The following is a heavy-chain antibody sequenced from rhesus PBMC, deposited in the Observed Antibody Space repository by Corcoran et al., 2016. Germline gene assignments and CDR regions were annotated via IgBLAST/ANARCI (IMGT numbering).Heavy chain of an antibody. V-gene: IGHV2-95*01. CDR1: GFSISTTGTG. D-gene: IGHD6-25*01. CDR2: IYWNDNT. Sequence: QVTLKESGPALVTPTQTLTLPCTFSGFSISTTGTGVGWIRQPPGKALEWLASIYWNDNTYYSTSLKSRLTTSKDTAKNQVVLTMTNMDPVDTATYYCARRRSIAAAGTDYWGQGVLVTVSS. J-gene: IGHJ4*01. CDR3: ARRRSIAAAGTDY.